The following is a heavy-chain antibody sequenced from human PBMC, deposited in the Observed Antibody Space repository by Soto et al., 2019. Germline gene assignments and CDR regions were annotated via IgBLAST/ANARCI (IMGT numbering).Heavy chain of an antibody. Sequence: EVQLLESGGGSVQPGGSLRLSCAASGFTFSSYAMHWVRRPPGKGLEWVSSISGSGGTAYYADSVKGRFSISRDSLVNTLYLQMNRLRAEDTAVYYCAKGRGQNWNFDYCGHGTLVTVSP. D-gene: IGHD1-1*01. CDR1: GFTFSSYA. J-gene: IGHJ4*01. CDR2: ISGSGGTA. CDR3: AKGRGQNWNFDY. V-gene: IGHV3-23*01.